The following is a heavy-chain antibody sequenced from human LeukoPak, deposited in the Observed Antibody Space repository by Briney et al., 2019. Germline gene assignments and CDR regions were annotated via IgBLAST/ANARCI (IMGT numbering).Heavy chain of an antibody. CDR2: INHSGST. Sequence: SETLSLTCAVCGGSFSGYYWSWIRQPPWKGREWVGEINHSGSTNYNPSLKSRVTVSVDTSKNQFSVKLSSVTAAETAVSYCARGRSGGGKPSYYSYMDVWGKGTTVTVSS. CDR1: GGSFSGYY. D-gene: IGHD2-15*01. CDR3: ARGRSGGGKPSYYSYMDV. V-gene: IGHV4-34*01. J-gene: IGHJ6*03.